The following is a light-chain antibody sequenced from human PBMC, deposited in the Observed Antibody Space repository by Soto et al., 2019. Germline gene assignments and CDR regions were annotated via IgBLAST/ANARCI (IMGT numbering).Light chain of an antibody. CDR1: QSVLYSSNNKNY. Sequence: DIVLTQSPDSLAVSLGERATINCKSSQSVLYSSNNKNYLAWYQQKPGQPPKLLISWASTRESGVPDRFSGSGSGTDFTLTVSSLQAEDMAVYYCQQYYSAPFTFVGGTKVEIK. CDR2: WAS. CDR3: QQYYSAPFT. J-gene: IGKJ4*01. V-gene: IGKV4-1*01.